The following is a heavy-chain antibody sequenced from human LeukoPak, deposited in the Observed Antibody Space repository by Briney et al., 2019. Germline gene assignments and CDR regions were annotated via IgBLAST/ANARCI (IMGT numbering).Heavy chain of an antibody. J-gene: IGHJ4*02. CDR3: AKGSAAGRPYYFDY. Sequence: GGSLRLSCAGSGFTFSNYAMTWVRQAPGKGLEWVSSVSGSGRNTFYPDSVEGRFTISKDSSKTILYLQMNSLRAEDAAVYFCAKGSAAGRPYYFDYWGQGTLVTVSS. V-gene: IGHV3-23*01. CDR2: VSGSGRNT. D-gene: IGHD6-25*01. CDR1: GFTFSNYA.